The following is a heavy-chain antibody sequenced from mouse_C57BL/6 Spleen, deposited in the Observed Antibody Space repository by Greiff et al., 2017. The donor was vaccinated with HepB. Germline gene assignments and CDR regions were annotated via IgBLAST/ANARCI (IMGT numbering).Heavy chain of an antibody. CDR1: GYTFTSYW. D-gene: IGHD2-12*01. V-gene: IGHV1-72*01. CDR2: IDPNSGGT. Sequence: QVHVKQPGAELVKPGASVKLSCKASGYTFTSYWMHWVKQRPGRGLEWIGRIDPNSGGTKYNEKFKSKATLTVDKPSSTAYMQLSSLTSEDSAVYYCARRDYTVYYYAMDYWGQGTSVTVSS. J-gene: IGHJ4*01. CDR3: ARRDYTVYYYAMDY.